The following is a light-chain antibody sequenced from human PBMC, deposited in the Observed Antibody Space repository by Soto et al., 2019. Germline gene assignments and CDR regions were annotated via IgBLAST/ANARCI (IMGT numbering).Light chain of an antibody. J-gene: IGKJ1*01. CDR2: GAS. V-gene: IGKV3-20*01. Sequence: ETVLSHTAITVRLCQGQRATLSCRASQSVPSKYLAWYQQNPGQAPRLLIYGASNRATGIPDKFSGSGSGTDFTLTIISLEPEDFAVYYCQQYGTSPRPFGQGTK. CDR1: QSVPSKY. CDR3: QQYGTSPRP.